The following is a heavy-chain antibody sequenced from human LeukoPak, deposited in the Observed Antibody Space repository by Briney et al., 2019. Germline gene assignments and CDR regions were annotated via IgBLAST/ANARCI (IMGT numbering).Heavy chain of an antibody. Sequence: PSETLSLTCTVSGGSNSSYYWNWIRQPPGKGLEWIGYIHYSGSTNYNPSLESRVTMSVDTSKKQFSLKLSSVTAADTAVYYCARGSYPGDYWGQGTLVTVSS. D-gene: IGHD3-16*02. CDR1: GGSNSSYY. CDR2: IHYSGST. CDR3: ARGSYPGDY. J-gene: IGHJ4*02. V-gene: IGHV4-59*01.